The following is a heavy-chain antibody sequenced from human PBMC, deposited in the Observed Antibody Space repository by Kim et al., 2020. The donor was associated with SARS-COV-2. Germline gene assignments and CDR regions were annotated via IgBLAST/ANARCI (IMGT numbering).Heavy chain of an antibody. CDR1: GFTFDDYA. J-gene: IGHJ4*02. Sequence: GGSLRLSCAASGFTFDDYAMHWVRQAPGKGLEWVSGISWNSGSIGYADSVKGRFTISRDNAKNSLYLQMNSLRAEDTALYYCAKDKYYGSGSYYKGSFDYWGQGTLVTVSS. CDR2: ISWNSGSI. D-gene: IGHD3-10*01. V-gene: IGHV3-9*01. CDR3: AKDKYYGSGSYYKGSFDY.